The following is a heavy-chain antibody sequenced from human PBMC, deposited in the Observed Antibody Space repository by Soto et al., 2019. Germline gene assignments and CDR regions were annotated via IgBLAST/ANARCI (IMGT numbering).Heavy chain of an antibody. CDR3: ARDAGSGWYPH. V-gene: IGHV3-33*01. CDR2: IWYDGSNK. J-gene: IGHJ4*02. CDR1: GFTFSSYG. D-gene: IGHD6-19*01. Sequence: QVQLVESGGGVVQPGRSLRLSCAASGFTFSSYGMHWVRQAPGKGQEWVAVIWYDGSNKYYADSVKGRFTISRDNSKNTLYLQMNSLRAEDTAVYYCARDAGSGWYPHWGQGTLVTVSS.